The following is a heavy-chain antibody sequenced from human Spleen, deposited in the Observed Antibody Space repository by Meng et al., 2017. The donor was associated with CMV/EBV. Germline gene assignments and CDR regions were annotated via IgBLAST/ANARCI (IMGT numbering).Heavy chain of an antibody. D-gene: IGHD3-22*01. V-gene: IGHV3-21*04. CDR2: ISSSSSYI. J-gene: IGHJ4*02. Sequence: GESLKISCAASGFTFSSYSMNWVRQAPGKGLEWVSSISSSSSYIYYADSVKGRFTISRDNAKNSLYLQMNSLRPEDTAAYYCAKGDDTKAIDYWGQGTLVTVSS. CDR3: AKGDDTKAIDY. CDR1: GFTFSSYS.